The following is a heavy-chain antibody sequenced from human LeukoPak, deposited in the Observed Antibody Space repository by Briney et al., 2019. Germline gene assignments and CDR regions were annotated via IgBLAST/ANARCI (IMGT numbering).Heavy chain of an antibody. Sequence: GGSLRLSCAASGFTFSSYAMSWVRQAPGKGLEWVSAISGSGGSTYYADSVKGRFTISRDNSKNTLYLQMNSLRAEDTALYYCAKSWGYTRPYYNYMEVWGKGTTVTVSS. J-gene: IGHJ6*03. V-gene: IGHV3-23*01. D-gene: IGHD3-16*02. CDR3: AKSWGYTRPYYNYMEV. CDR1: GFTFSSYA. CDR2: ISGSGGST.